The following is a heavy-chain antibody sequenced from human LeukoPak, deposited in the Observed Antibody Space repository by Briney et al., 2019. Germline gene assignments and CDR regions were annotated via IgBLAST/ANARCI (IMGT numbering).Heavy chain of an antibody. CDR1: GYTFSGYY. CDR3: AREEQHQRGRHFEY. V-gene: IGHV1-2*02. J-gene: IGHJ4*02. Sequence: ASVKVSCKASGYTFSGYYIHWVRQGPGQGLEWMGWINPNSGTNYAQNFQGRVTMTRDTSVSTAYMELSRLRSDDTAVYYCAREEQHQRGRHFEYWGQGTLVTVSS. D-gene: IGHD6-13*01. CDR2: INPNSGT.